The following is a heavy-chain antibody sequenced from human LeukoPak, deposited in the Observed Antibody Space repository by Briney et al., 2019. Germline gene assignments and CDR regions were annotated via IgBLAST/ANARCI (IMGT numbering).Heavy chain of an antibody. CDR1: GASITDNY. CDR2: IHSGGNT. D-gene: IGHD2/OR15-2a*01. V-gene: IGHV4-59*01. Sequence: SETLSLTCPVSGASITDNYWMWIRQPPGKGLEWIGYIHSGGNTNYNPALRGRATFSIATSRAQFSLTLTSVSAGDTAIYYCATQYYHINVWGKGTSVIVSS. CDR3: ATQYYHINV. J-gene: IGHJ6*04.